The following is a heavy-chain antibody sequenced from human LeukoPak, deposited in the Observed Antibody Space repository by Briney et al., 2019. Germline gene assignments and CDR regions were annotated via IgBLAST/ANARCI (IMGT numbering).Heavy chain of an antibody. CDR2: IYYSGST. V-gene: IGHV4-59*08. CDR3: ARRVSASGRDYFDY. J-gene: IGHJ4*02. CDR1: GGSMNTYY. Sequence: SETLSLTCTVSGGSMNTYYWSWIRQPPGKGLEWIGYIYYSGSTTYNPSLKSRVTISVDTSKNHFSLKLSSVTAADTAVYYCARRVSASGRDYFDYWGQGTLVTVSS. D-gene: IGHD2-2*01.